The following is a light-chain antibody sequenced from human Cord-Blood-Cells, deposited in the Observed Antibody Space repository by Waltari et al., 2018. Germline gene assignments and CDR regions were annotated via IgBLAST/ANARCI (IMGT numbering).Light chain of an antibody. V-gene: IGLV2-14*01. Sequence: QSALTQPASVSGSPGQSITISCPGTSSDVGGYNYGSWYQQHPGKAPKLMIYDVSKRPSGVSNRFSGSKSGNTASLTISGLQAEDEADYYCSSYTSSSTLVFGGGTKLTVL. CDR3: SSYTSSSTLV. CDR1: SSDVGGYNY. CDR2: DVS. J-gene: IGLJ2*01.